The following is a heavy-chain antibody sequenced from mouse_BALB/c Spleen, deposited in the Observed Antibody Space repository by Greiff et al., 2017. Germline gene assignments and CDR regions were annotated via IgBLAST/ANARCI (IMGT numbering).Heavy chain of an antibody. D-gene: IGHD2-3*01. Sequence: EVQGVESGGDLVKPGGSLKLSCAASGFTFSSYGMSWVRQTPDKRLEWVATISSGGSYTYYPDSVKGRFTISRDNAKNTLYLQMSSLKSEDTAMYYCARHEDGYHYWGQGTTLTVSS. CDR1: GFTFSSYG. J-gene: IGHJ2*01. CDR3: ARHEDGYHY. V-gene: IGHV5-6*01. CDR2: ISSGGSYT.